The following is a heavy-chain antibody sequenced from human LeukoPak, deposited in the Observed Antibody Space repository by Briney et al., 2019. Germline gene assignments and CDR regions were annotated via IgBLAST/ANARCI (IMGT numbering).Heavy chain of an antibody. Sequence: PGGSLRLSCAASGFTFSSYAMHWARQAPGKGLEWVAVISYDGSNKYYADSVKGRFTISRDNSKNTLYLQMNSLRAEDTAMYYCASSYSGYAWGDYWAREPWSPSPQ. CDR2: ISYDGSNK. D-gene: IGHD5-12*01. V-gene: IGHV3-30-3*01. J-gene: IGHJ4*02. CDR3: ASSYSGYAWGDY. CDR1: GFTFSSYA.